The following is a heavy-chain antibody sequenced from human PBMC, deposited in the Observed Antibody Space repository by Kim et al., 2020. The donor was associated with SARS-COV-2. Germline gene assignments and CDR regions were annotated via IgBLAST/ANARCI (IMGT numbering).Heavy chain of an antibody. D-gene: IGHD5-18*01. V-gene: IGHV3-48*02. J-gene: IGHJ6*02. CDR3: ARGFGFDYGYVGYYYGMDV. Sequence: GRFTVSRDNAKNSLDLEMNSLKDEDTAVYYCARGFGFDYGYVGYYYGMDVWGQGTTVTVSS.